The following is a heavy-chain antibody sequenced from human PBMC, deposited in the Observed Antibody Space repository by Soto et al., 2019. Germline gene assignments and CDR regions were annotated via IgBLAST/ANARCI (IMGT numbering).Heavy chain of an antibody. CDR3: ARDSGVVAARAYFDY. CDR2: IWYDGSNK. CDR1: GFTFSSYA. Sequence: QVQLVESGGGVVQPGRSLRLSCAASGFTFSSYAMHWVRQAPGKGLEWVAVIWYDGSNKYYADSVKGRFTISRDNSKNTLYLQMNSLRAEDTAVYYCARDSGVVAARAYFDYWGQGTLVTVSS. V-gene: IGHV3-33*01. D-gene: IGHD2-15*01. J-gene: IGHJ4*02.